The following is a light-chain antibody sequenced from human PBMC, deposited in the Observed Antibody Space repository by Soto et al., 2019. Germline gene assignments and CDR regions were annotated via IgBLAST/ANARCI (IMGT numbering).Light chain of an antibody. CDR1: QSVSSSY. Sequence: EIVLTQSPGTLSLSPGERATLSCRASQSVSSSYLAWYQQKPGQAPRLLIYGALNRATGLPDRFSASGSGTDFTLTISRLEPDDFSMYYCQHYGSSPPYTFGQGTKLEI. CDR3: QHYGSSPPYT. J-gene: IGKJ2*01. CDR2: GAL. V-gene: IGKV3-20*01.